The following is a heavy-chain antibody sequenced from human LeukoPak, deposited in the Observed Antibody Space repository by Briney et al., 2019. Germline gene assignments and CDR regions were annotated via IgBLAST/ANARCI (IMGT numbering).Heavy chain of an antibody. Sequence: GGSLRLSCAASGFTFSSYGMHWVRQAPGKGLEWVANIKEEGSGKYYVDSVKGRFTISRDNAKNSLYLQMNSLTAEDTAVYFCTTEGVAGPTKFEYWGQGTLVTVSS. CDR1: GFTFSSYG. V-gene: IGHV3-7*03. D-gene: IGHD2-15*01. CDR3: TTEGVAGPTKFEY. J-gene: IGHJ4*02. CDR2: IKEEGSGK.